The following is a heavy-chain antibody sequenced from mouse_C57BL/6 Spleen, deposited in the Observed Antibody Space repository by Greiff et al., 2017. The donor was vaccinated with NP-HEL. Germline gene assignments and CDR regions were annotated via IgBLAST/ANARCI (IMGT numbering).Heavy chain of an antibody. J-gene: IGHJ2*01. D-gene: IGHD6-1*01. CDR3: ARGGFPPSLDY. Sequence: QVQLQQSGPELVKPGASVKISCKASGYAFSSSWMNWVKQRPGKGLEWIGRIYPGDGDTNYNGKLKGKATLTADKSSSTAYMQLSSLTSEDSAVYFCARGGFPPSLDYWGQGTTLTVSS. V-gene: IGHV1-82*01. CDR2: IYPGDGDT. CDR1: GYAFSSSW.